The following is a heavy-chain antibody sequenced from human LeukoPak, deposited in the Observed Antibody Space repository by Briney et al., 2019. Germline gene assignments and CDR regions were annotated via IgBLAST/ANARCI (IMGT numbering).Heavy chain of an antibody. CDR2: IHHSENT. CDR1: GGSFSAYY. V-gene: IGHV4-34*01. CDR3: ARDHDSSLSRSPEWWFDP. J-gene: IGHJ5*02. Sequence: PSETPSLTCAVYGGSFSAYYWSWIRQSPGKGLEWIGEIHHSENTNYNPSLKSRVTISVDTSKNQFSLKLSSVAAADTAVYYCARDHDSSLSRSPEWWFDPWGQGTLVTVSS. D-gene: IGHD3-22*01.